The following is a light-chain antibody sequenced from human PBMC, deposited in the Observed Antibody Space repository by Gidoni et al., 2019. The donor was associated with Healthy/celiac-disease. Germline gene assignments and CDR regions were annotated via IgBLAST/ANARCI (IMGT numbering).Light chain of an antibody. CDR2: GAS. J-gene: IGKJ4*01. CDR1: HSVSSSY. Sequence: ERVLTQSPGTLSLSPGTRATLSCSASHSVSSSYLAWYQQKPGSAPMLLIYGASSRATGIPDIFSGSGSGTDFPLTISRLAPEDFAVYYCQQYGSSPSFGGWTKVEIK. V-gene: IGKV3-20*01. CDR3: QQYGSSPS.